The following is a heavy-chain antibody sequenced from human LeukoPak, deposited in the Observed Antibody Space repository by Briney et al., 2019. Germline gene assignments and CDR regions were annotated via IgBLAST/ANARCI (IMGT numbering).Heavy chain of an antibody. V-gene: IGHV3-21*01. Sequence: GGSLRLSCAASGFTFSSYSMNWVRQAPGKGLEWVSSISGSSSYIYYADSVKGRFTISRHNAKNSLYLQMNSLRAEDTAAYYCARDLHVDAGEDYWGQGTLVTVSS. CDR3: ARDLHVDAGEDY. CDR2: ISGSSSYI. D-gene: IGHD7-27*01. CDR1: GFTFSSYS. J-gene: IGHJ4*02.